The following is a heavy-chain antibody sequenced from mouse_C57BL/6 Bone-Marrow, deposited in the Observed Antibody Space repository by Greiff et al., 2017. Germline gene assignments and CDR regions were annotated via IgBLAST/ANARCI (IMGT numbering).Heavy chain of an antibody. CDR3: ARHSLWYFGGDY. J-gene: IGHJ4*01. Sequence: EVNLVESGGGLVKPGGSLKLSFAASGFTFSSYTMSWVRQTPEKRLEWVATISGGGGNTYYPDSVKGRFTISRDNAKNTLYLQMSSLRSEDTALYYCARHSLWYFGGDYWGQGTSVTVSS. V-gene: IGHV5-9*01. D-gene: IGHD2-1*01. CDR1: GFTFSSYT. CDR2: ISGGGGNT.